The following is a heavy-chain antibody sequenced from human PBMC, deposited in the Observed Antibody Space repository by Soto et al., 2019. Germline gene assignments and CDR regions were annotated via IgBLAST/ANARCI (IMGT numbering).Heavy chain of an antibody. Sequence: PGGSLRLSCAASGFTFSSYAMSWVRQAPGKGLEWVSAISGSGGSTYYADSVKGRFTISRDNSKNTLYLQMNSLRAEDTAVYYCAGRDIVVVPAAMPGYYYYMDVWGKGTTVTVSS. CDR2: ISGSGGST. D-gene: IGHD2-2*01. V-gene: IGHV3-23*01. CDR3: AGRDIVVVPAAMPGYYYYMDV. J-gene: IGHJ6*03. CDR1: GFTFSSYA.